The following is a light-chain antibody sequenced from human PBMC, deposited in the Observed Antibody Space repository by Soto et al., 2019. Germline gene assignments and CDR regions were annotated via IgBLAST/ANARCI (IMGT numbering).Light chain of an antibody. V-gene: IGKV2-30*01. CDR2: KVS. CDR3: MQGTLWPPT. CDR1: QALVYTDGDTY. J-gene: IGKJ4*01. Sequence: DVDMTQSPLSLPVTLGQPASISCSSSQALVYTDGDTYLNWFHQRPGQAPRRLIYKVSNRDSGVPDRFSGGGSGTDFTLKIDRVEAEDVGVYYCMQGTLWPPTICGGTTVEIK.